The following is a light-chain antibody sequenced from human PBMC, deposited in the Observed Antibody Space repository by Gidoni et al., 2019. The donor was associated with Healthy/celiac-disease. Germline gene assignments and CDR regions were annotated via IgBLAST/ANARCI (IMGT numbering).Light chain of an antibody. J-gene: IGKJ2*01. Sequence: DIVMTQSPDSLAVSLGKRATINCKSSQSVLYSSNNKNYLAWYQQKPGQHPKLLIYWASTRESGVPDRFSGSGSGTDFTLTISSLQAEDVAVYYCQQYYSTPYTFGQGTKLEIK. CDR3: QQYYSTPYT. CDR1: QSVLYSSNNKNY. V-gene: IGKV4-1*01. CDR2: WAS.